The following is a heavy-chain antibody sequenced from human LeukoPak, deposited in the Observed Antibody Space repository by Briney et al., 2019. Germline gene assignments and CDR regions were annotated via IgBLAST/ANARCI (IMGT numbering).Heavy chain of an antibody. D-gene: IGHD6-19*01. CDR1: GGSISNYF. CDR2: IYYSGST. J-gene: IGHJ4*02. CDR3: ARHFAVAAPFDY. Sequence: SETLSLTCTVSGGSISNYFWSWIRQPPGKGLEWIGYIYYSGSTYYNPSLKSRVTISVDTSKSQFSLKLSSVTAADTAVYYCARHFAVAAPFDYWGQGTLVTVSS. V-gene: IGHV4-59*08.